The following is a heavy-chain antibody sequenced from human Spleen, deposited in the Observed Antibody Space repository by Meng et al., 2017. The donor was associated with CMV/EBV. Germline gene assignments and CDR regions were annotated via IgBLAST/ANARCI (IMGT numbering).Heavy chain of an antibody. Sequence: SKTLSLTCTVSVGSIRSSSYYWGWIRQPPGKGLEWIGSIYYSGSTYYNPSLKSRVTISVDTSKNQFSLKLSSVTAADTAVYYCARDSHNYDFWSGSPRGGMDVWGQGTTVTVSS. CDR2: IYYSGST. CDR3: ARDSHNYDFWSGSPRGGMDV. J-gene: IGHJ6*02. V-gene: IGHV4-39*07. D-gene: IGHD3-3*01. CDR1: VGSIRSSSYY.